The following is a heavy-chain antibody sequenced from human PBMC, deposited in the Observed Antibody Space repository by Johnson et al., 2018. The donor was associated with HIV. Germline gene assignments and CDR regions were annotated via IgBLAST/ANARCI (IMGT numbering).Heavy chain of an antibody. J-gene: IGHJ3*02. CDR3: AREAPGSSGAFDI. V-gene: IGHV3-30*03. D-gene: IGHD1-26*01. CDR1: GFTFSSYG. CDR2: ISYDGNNK. Sequence: QVQLVESGGGVVQPGRSLRLSCAASGFTFSSYGMHWVRQAPGKGLEWVAVISYDGNNKYYADSVKGRFTISRDNSKNTLYLQMTSLSAEDTAVYYWAREAPGSSGAFDIWGQGTMVTVSS.